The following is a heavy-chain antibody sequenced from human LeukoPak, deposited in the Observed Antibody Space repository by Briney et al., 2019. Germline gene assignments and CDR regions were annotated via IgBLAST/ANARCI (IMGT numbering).Heavy chain of an antibody. CDR2: ISRSSTYI. J-gene: IGHJ4*02. CDR3: ARGLRQPDY. Sequence: PGGSLKLSCAASGFTFSDYYMSWIRQAPGKGLEWISYISRSSTYINYADSVKGRFTISRDNAKNSLFLQMNSLRDEDTAVYYCARGLRQPDYWGQGTLVTVSS. D-gene: IGHD4-17*01. CDR1: GFTFSDYY. V-gene: IGHV3-11*05.